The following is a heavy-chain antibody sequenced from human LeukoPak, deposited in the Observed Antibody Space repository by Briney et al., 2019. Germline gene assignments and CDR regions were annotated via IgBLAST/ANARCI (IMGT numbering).Heavy chain of an antibody. D-gene: IGHD5-18*01. V-gene: IGHV3-7*01. CDR2: IKQDGSEK. CDR1: GFTFSSYW. J-gene: IGHJ4*02. CDR3: ARAWIQLWPTYYFDY. Sequence: GGSLRLSCAASGFTFSSYWMSWVRQAPGKGLEWVANIKQDGSEKYYVDSVKGRFTISRDNAKNSLYLQMNSLRAEDTAVYYCARAWIQLWPTYYFDYWGQGTLVTVSS.